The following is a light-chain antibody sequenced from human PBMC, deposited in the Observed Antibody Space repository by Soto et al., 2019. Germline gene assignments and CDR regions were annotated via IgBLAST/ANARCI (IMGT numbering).Light chain of an antibody. CDR1: SSDVGGYDY. J-gene: IGLJ1*01. V-gene: IGLV2-14*01. CDR2: EVT. Sequence: QSVLTQPASVSGSPGQSIAISCPGTSSDVGGYDYVSWYQQQPDKAPKLMIYEVTQRPSGVSNRFSGSKSGNTASLTISGLQAEDEADYYCSSHTSGSTRVFGTGTKVTVL. CDR3: SSHTSGSTRV.